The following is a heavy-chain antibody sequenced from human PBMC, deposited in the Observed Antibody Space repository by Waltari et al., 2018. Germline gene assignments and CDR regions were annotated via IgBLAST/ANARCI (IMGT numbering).Heavy chain of an antibody. Sequence: QVQLVQSGAEVKKPGASVKVSCKVSGYTLTELSMHWVRQAPGKGLEGMGGFAPDRGETLNAQKFQGRVTMTEDTSTDTAYMELSSLRSEDPAVYYCRGSYDNFDYWGQGTLVTVSS. CDR3: RGSYDNFDY. CDR2: FAPDRGET. CDR1: GYTLTELS. J-gene: IGHJ4*02. D-gene: IGHD3-10*01. V-gene: IGHV1-24*01.